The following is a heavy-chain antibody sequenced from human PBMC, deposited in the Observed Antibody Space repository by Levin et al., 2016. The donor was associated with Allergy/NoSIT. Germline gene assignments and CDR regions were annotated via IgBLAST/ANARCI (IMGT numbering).Heavy chain of an antibody. Sequence: ASVKVSCKASGYTFTSYAMHWVRQAPGQRLEWMGWINAGNGNTKYSQKFQGRVTITRDTSASTAYMELSSLRSEDTAVYYCARGAHSGYDFWSPYMDVWGKGTTVTVSS. CDR2: INAGNGNT. CDR1: GYTFTSYA. J-gene: IGHJ6*03. V-gene: IGHV1-3*01. CDR3: ARGAHSGYDFWSPYMDV. D-gene: IGHD3-3*01.